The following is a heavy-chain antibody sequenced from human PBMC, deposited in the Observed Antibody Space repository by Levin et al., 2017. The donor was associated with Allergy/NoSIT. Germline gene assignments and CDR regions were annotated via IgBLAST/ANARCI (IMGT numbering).Heavy chain of an antibody. D-gene: IGHD4-17*01. CDR2: IYYSGST. CDR1: GGSISSSSYY. V-gene: IGHV4-39*01. CDR3: ARPRTSLHDYGDSEGNWYFDR. J-gene: IGHJ2*01. Sequence: PSETLSLTCTVSGGSISSSSYYWGWIRQPPGKGLEWIGSIYYSGSTYYNPSLKSRVTISVDTSKNQFSLKLSSVTAADTAVYYCARPRTSLHDYGDSEGNWYFDRWGRGTLVTVSS.